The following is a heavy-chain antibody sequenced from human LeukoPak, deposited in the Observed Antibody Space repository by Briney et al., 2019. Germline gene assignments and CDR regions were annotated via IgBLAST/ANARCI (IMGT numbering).Heavy chain of an antibody. CDR1: GGSIGSYY. CDR2: IYYSGST. D-gene: IGHD5-18*01. CDR3: ARLSVDTAMVIDY. V-gene: IGHV4-59*08. Sequence: PSETLSLTCTVSGGSIGSYYWSWIRQPPGKGLEWIGYIYYSGSTNYNPSLKSRVTISVDTSKNQFSLKLSSVTAADTAVYYCARLSVDTAMVIDYWGQGTLVTVSS. J-gene: IGHJ4*02.